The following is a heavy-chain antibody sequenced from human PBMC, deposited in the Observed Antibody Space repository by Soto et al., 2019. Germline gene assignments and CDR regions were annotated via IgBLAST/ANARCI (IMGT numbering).Heavy chain of an antibody. V-gene: IGHV3-15*07. CDR2: IKSKTDGGTT. D-gene: IGHD3-9*01. CDR1: GFPFSNAW. J-gene: IGHJ3*02. CDR3: TTVWHSDIFTGYFPDAFDI. Sequence: GVSLRLSCEASGFPFSNAWMNWVRPATGKGQEWVGRIKSKTDGGTTDYAAPVKGRFTISRDDSKNTLYLQMNSLKTEDTAVYYCTTVWHSDIFTGYFPDAFDIWGQGTMVTVSS.